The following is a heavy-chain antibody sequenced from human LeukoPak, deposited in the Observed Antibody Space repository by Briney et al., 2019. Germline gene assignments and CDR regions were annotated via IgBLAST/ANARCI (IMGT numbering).Heavy chain of an antibody. J-gene: IGHJ3*02. CDR1: GFTFSDYY. V-gene: IGHV3-11*04. CDR3: ARGRTTVVYDAFDI. Sequence: PGGSLRLSCAASGFTFSDYYMSWIRQAPGEGLEWVSYISSSGSTIYYADSVKGRFTISRDNAKNSLYLQMNSLRAEDTAVYYCARGRTTVVYDAFDIWGQGTMVTVSS. CDR2: ISSSGSTI. D-gene: IGHD4-23*01.